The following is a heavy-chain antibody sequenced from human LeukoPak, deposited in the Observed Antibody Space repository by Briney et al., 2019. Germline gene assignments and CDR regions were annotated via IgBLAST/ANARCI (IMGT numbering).Heavy chain of an antibody. Sequence: GGSLRLSCAASGFSFSNCWMSWVRQAPGKGLEWVANIKQDGSEKYYVDSLKGRFTISRDNAKNSLYLQMNSLRAEDTAVYDCARDPDYWGQGTLVIVSS. CDR3: ARDPDY. CDR2: IKQDGSEK. J-gene: IGHJ4*02. V-gene: IGHV3-7*01. CDR1: GFSFSNCW.